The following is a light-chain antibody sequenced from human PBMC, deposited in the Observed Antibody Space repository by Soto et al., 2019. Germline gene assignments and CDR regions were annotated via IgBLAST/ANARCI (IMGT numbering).Light chain of an antibody. CDR1: QGIRSY. J-gene: IGKJ5*01. V-gene: IGKV1-9*01. CDR2: ATS. CDR3: QQLISYPIT. Sequence: DIQLTQSPSFLSASVGDRVTITCRASQGIRSYLAWYQHTPGKAPKLLIYATSTLQSGVPSRFSGSGSGTEFTLTISSLQPEDFATYYCQQLISYPITFGQGTRLEIK.